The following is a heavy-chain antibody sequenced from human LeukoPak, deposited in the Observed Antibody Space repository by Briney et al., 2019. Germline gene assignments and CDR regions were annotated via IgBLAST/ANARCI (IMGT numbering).Heavy chain of an antibody. V-gene: IGHV4-59*01. Sequence: SETLSLTCTVSGGSISSYYWSWIRQPPGKGLEWIGYIYYSGSTNYNPSLKGRVTISVDTSKNQFSLKLSSVTAADTAVYYCARASKTAAGAIDYWGQGTLVTVSS. CDR1: GGSISSYY. CDR3: ARASKTAAGAIDY. J-gene: IGHJ4*02. D-gene: IGHD6-13*01. CDR2: IYYSGST.